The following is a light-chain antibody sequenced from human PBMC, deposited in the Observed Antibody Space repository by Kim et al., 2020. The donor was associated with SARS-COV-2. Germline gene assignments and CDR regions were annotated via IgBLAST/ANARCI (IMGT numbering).Light chain of an antibody. CDR3: LQHSTYPIT. V-gene: IGKV1-17*01. Sequence: ASVGAVVTITCRASQDIRNDLGWYQQNPGRAPKRLIYGASSLQSGVPSRFSGSGSGTEFTLTISSVQPEDFATYFCLQHSTYPITFGQGTRLEIK. CDR1: QDIRND. CDR2: GAS. J-gene: IGKJ5*01.